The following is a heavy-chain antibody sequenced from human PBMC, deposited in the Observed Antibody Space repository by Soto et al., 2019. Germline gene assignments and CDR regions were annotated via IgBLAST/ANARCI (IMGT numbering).Heavy chain of an antibody. CDR2: IYYSGST. Sequence: SETLSLTCTVSGGSISSGGYYWSWIRQHPGKGLEWIGYIYYSGSTYYNPSLKSRVTISVDTSKNQFSLKLSSVTAADTAVYYCARATLPNYYYDNYYFDYWGQGTRVTVSS. D-gene: IGHD3-22*01. V-gene: IGHV4-31*03. J-gene: IGHJ4*02. CDR1: GGSISSGGYY. CDR3: ARATLPNYYYDNYYFDY.